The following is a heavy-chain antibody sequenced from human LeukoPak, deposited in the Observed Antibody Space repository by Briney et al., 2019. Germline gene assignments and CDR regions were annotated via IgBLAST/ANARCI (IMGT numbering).Heavy chain of an antibody. J-gene: IGHJ4*02. V-gene: IGHV4-59*11. CDR1: GGSISSHY. D-gene: IGHD6-13*01. CDR3: ASLSGIAAAGHYFDY. Sequence: PSEALSLTCTVSGGSISSHYWSWIRQPPGKGLEWVGYISDSGSTTYNPSLKSRVTISVDTSKNQFSLKLSSVTAADTAVYYCASLSGIAAAGHYFDYWGQGTLVTVSS. CDR2: ISDSGST.